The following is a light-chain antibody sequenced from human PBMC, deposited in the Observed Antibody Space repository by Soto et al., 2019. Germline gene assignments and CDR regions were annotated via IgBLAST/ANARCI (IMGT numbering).Light chain of an antibody. V-gene: IGKV3-11*01. J-gene: IGKJ1*01. CDR2: DAS. CDR3: KQRSNWAPT. CDR1: QSVDAY. Sequence: EIVLTQSPATLSLSPGERATLSCRASQSVDAYLAWYQQRPGQAPRLLIFDASNRATGIPTRFSGNGSGTDFTLTISSLEPEDFAVYYCKQRSNWAPTFGQGTKVEIK.